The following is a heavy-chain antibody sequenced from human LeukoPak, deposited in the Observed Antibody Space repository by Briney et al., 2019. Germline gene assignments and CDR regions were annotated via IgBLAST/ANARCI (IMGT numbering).Heavy chain of an antibody. Sequence: PGGSLRLSCAASGFTFDDYAMHWVRQAPGKGLEWVSGISWNSGSIGYADSVKGRLTISRDNAKNSLYLQMNSLRAEDMALYYCAKDMGSGWTEYGYWGQGTLVTVSS. CDR1: GFTFDDYA. D-gene: IGHD6-19*01. CDR3: AKDMGSGWTEYGY. CDR2: ISWNSGSI. V-gene: IGHV3-9*03. J-gene: IGHJ4*02.